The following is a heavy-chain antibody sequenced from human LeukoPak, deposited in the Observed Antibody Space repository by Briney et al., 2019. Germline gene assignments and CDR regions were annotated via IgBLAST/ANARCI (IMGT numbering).Heavy chain of an antibody. CDR1: GFNFDEIS. CDR2: IRWDGRRT. CDR3: VKDNGFRTFEK. J-gene: IGHJ4*02. D-gene: IGHD5-24*01. Sequence: QTGGSLRLSCAASGFNFDEISMHWVRQVPGKGLEWLSLIRWDGRRTEYADSVKGRFTVSRDNGKNSLFLQMTSLKTEDTAKYYCVKDNGFRTFEKWGQGTLVTVSS. V-gene: IGHV3-43*01.